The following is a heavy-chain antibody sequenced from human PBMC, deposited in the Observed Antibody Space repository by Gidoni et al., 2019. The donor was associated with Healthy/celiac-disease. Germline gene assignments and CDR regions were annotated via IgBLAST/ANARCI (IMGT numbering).Heavy chain of an antibody. Sequence: QVQLQESGPGLVKPSETLSLTCTVSGGSISSYYWSWIRQPPGKGLDWIGYIYYSGGTNYNPSLKSRVTISVDTSKNQFSLKLSSVTAADTAVYYCAAQAMYYYDSSGYYRFDYWGQGTLVTVSS. CDR1: GGSISSYY. D-gene: IGHD3-22*01. J-gene: IGHJ4*02. V-gene: IGHV4-59*01. CDR3: AAQAMYYYDSSGYYRFDY. CDR2: IYYSGGT.